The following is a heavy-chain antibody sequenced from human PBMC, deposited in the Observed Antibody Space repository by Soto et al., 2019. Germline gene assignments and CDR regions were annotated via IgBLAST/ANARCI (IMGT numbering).Heavy chain of an antibody. CDR3: ARGLYRRGTYYAFDN. CDR1: GYTPTNYD. D-gene: IGHD1-26*01. CDR2: ISAYNGNT. Sequence: QVPLVQSGPEVQKPGASVKVSCKTSGYTPTNYDIVCVRQAPGQGLEYMGWISAYNGNTNYARKLQDRVTLTTDTSTRTAYMELRSLQSDDTAIYYCARGLYRRGTYYAFDNWGQGTLVTVSS. V-gene: IGHV1-18*01. J-gene: IGHJ4*02.